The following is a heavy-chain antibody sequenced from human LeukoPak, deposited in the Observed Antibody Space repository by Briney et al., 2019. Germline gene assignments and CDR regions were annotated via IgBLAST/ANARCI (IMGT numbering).Heavy chain of an antibody. CDR2: ISGSGADT. J-gene: IGHJ4*02. D-gene: IGHD6-13*01. CDR3: ARKPSSSWYAGSVAGGDY. CDR1: GITFGSYA. V-gene: IGHV3-23*01. Sequence: GGSLRLSCAASGITFGSYAMSWVRQAPGKGLEWISVISGSGADTYYADSVKGRFTISRDNSKNTLYLQMDSLRAEDTAIYYCARKPSSSWYAGSVAGGDYWGQGTLVTVSS.